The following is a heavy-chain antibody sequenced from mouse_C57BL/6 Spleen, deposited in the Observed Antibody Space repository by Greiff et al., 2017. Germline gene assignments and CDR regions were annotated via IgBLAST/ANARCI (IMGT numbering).Heavy chain of an antibody. V-gene: IGHV1-64*01. CDR3: ARSGGNYAAMDY. D-gene: IGHD2-1*01. CDR2: IHPNSGST. CDR1: GYTFTSYW. Sequence: VQLQQPGAELVKPGASVKLSCKASGYTFTSYWMHWVKQRPGQGLEWIGMIHPNSGSTNYNEKFKSKATLTVDKSSSTAYMQLSSLTSEDSAVYYCARSGGNYAAMDYWGQGTSVTVSS. J-gene: IGHJ4*01.